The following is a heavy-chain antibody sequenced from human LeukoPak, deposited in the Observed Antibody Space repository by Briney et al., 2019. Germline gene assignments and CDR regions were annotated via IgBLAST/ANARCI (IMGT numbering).Heavy chain of an antibody. V-gene: IGHV4-34*01. CDR3: ARGRFDFYGSGSYYQASKLDY. D-gene: IGHD3-10*01. CDR2: INHSGST. J-gene: IGHJ4*02. CDR1: GGSFSGHY. Sequence: SETLSLTCAVYGGSFSGHYWSWIRQPPGKGLEWIGEINHSGSTNYNPSLKSRVTISVDTSKNQFSLKLSSVTAADTAVYYCARGRFDFYGSGSYYQASKLDYWGQGTLVTVSS.